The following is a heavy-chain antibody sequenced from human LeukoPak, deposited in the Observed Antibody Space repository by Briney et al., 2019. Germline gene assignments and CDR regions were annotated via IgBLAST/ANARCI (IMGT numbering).Heavy chain of an antibody. CDR1: GYTFTRYY. D-gene: IGHD2-8*01. CDR3: ASPSTPTNGLDY. Sequence: ASLKVSCKASGYTFTRYYMHWVRHAPGQGLERMGIINPSVGSTSNAQKFQGRVTMTRDTSTSTVYMELSSLRSEDTAVYYCASPSTPTNGLDYWGQGTLVTVSS. J-gene: IGHJ4*02. CDR2: INPSVGST. V-gene: IGHV1-46*01.